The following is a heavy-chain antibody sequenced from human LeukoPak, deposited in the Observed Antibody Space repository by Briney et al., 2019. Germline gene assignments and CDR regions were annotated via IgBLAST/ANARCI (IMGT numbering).Heavy chain of an antibody. J-gene: IGHJ4*02. CDR2: IIPIFGTA. CDR1: GGTFSSYA. D-gene: IGHD6-13*01. V-gene: IGHV1-69*13. Sequence: SVKVSCKASGGTFSSYAISWVRQAPGQGLEWMGGIIPIFGTASYAQKFQGRVTITADESTSTAYMELSSLRSEDTAVYYCARGDGYSSSWYRPGAYYFDYWGQGTLVTVSS. CDR3: ARGDGYSSSWYRPGAYYFDY.